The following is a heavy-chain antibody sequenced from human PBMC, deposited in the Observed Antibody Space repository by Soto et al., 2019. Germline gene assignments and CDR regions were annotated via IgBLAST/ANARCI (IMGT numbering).Heavy chain of an antibody. CDR1: GGTFSSYA. J-gene: IGHJ6*02. CDR2: IIPIFGTA. CDR3: ARALGDFWSGYYRYYYYGMDV. Sequence: QVQLVQSGAEVKKPGSSVKVSCKASGGTFSSYAISWVRQAPGQGLEWMGGIIPIFGTANYAQKFQGRVTITADESTSTAYMELSSLRSEVTAVYYCARALGDFWSGYYRYYYYGMDVWGQGTTVTVSS. V-gene: IGHV1-69*01. D-gene: IGHD3-3*01.